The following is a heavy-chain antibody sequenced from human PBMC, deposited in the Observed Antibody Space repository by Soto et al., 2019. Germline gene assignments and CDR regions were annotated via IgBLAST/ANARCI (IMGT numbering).Heavy chain of an antibody. Sequence: QPGGSLRLSCAASGFTFSSYAMHWVRQAPGKGLEWVAVISYDGSNKYYADSVKGRFTISRDNSKNTLYLQMNSLRAEDTAVYYCARDLWYDILTGYYYYYGMDVWGQGTTVTVSS. V-gene: IGHV3-30-3*01. CDR3: ARDLWYDILTGYYYYYGMDV. CDR2: ISYDGSNK. D-gene: IGHD3-9*01. J-gene: IGHJ6*02. CDR1: GFTFSSYA.